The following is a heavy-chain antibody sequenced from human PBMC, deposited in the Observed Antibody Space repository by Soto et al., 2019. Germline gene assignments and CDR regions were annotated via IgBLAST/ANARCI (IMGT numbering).Heavy chain of an antibody. V-gene: IGHV4-59*12. Sequence: PSETLSLTCTVSGGSISSYYWSWIRQPPGKGLEWLGYIYDTGSTNYNPSVNSRITMSVDTSKNQISLRLGSVTAADTAVYYCARGFNNGHFTFDYWGQGIQVTVSS. D-gene: IGHD2-8*01. CDR1: GGSISSYY. CDR2: IYDTGST. J-gene: IGHJ4*02. CDR3: ARGFNNGHFTFDY.